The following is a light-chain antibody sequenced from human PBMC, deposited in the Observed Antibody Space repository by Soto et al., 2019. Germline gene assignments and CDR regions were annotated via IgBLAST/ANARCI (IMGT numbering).Light chain of an antibody. V-gene: IGLV1-47*02. J-gene: IGLJ3*02. Sequence: QSVLTQPPSVSGTPGQGVTISCSGGSSSIATNYVYWYQLLPGTAPKLVIFSNTIRPPRVPDRFSGSKSGASASLVISGLRSEDEADYFCVSWDDSLFGWVFGGGTKLTVL. CDR1: SSSIATNY. CDR3: VSWDDSLFGWV. CDR2: SNT.